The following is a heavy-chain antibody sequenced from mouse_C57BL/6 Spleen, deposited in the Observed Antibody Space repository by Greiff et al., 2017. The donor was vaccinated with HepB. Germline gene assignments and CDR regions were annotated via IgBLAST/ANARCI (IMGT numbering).Heavy chain of an antibody. V-gene: IGHV3-6*01. Sequence: EVKLQESGPGLVKPSQSLSLTCSVTGYSITSGYYWNWIRQFPGNKLEWMGYISYDGSNNYNPSLKNRISITRDTSKNQFFLKLNSVTTEDTATYYCAREDYGYDDAWFAYWGQGTLVTVSA. CDR3: AREDYGYDDAWFAY. CDR2: ISYDGSN. D-gene: IGHD2-2*01. J-gene: IGHJ3*01. CDR1: GYSITSGYY.